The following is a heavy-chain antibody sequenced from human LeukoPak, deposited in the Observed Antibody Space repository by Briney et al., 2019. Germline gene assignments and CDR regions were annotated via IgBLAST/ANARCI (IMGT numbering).Heavy chain of an antibody. J-gene: IGHJ4*02. CDR3: ARGAWTAYYLDY. D-gene: IGHD3/OR15-3a*01. Sequence: GGSLRLSCEASGFTFSSYWMHRVRQAPGKGLVWVSRIKGDGISTNYADSVKGRFTISRDNAKNTVYLQMNSLRAEDTAVYYCARGAWTAYYLDYWGQGTLVTVSS. V-gene: IGHV3-74*01. CDR2: IKGDGIST. CDR1: GFTFSSYW.